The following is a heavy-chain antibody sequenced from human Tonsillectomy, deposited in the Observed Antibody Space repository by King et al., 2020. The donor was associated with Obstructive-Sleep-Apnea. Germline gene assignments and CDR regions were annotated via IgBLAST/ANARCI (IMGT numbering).Heavy chain of an antibody. Sequence: QLQESGPGLVKPSETLSLTCTVSGGSIGSNSYYWGWIRQPPGKGLDGIGNTYYTGTTYYNPSLKVRVTISVDTSKNQFSLILTSVTAADTAVYYCASESLYYYDSSGYYYRTPDYWGQGTLVTVSS. D-gene: IGHD3-22*01. J-gene: IGHJ4*02. V-gene: IGHV4-39*07. CDR1: GGSIGSNSYY. CDR2: TYYTGTT. CDR3: ASESLYYYDSSGYYYRTPDY.